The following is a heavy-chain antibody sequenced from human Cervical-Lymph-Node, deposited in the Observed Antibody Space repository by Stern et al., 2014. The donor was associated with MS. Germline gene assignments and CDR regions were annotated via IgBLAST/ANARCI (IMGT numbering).Heavy chain of an antibody. CDR2: MSYDGSKK. V-gene: IGHV3-30-3*01. CDR1: GLTFSSYA. D-gene: IGHD5-18*01. Sequence: VQLVESGGGVVQPGRSLRLSCAASGLTFSSYALHWVRQAPGKGLEWVAVMSYDGSKKYYADSVKGRFTISRDNSKNTLYLQMNSLRADDTALYYCARDLRTAMVMTFDYWGQGTLVTVSS. J-gene: IGHJ4*02. CDR3: ARDLRTAMVMTFDY.